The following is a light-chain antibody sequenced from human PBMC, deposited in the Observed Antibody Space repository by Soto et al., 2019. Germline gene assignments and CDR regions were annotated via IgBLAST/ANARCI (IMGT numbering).Light chain of an antibody. Sequence: EIVLTQSPGTLSLSPGERATLSCRASQSVSSSYLAWYQQNRGQAPRLLIYGASSRAPGIPDRFGGSGSGTDFTLTISRLEPDDFAVYYCQQDGSSRWTFGQGTKVEIK. V-gene: IGKV3-20*01. CDR2: GAS. CDR3: QQDGSSRWT. J-gene: IGKJ1*01. CDR1: QSVSSSY.